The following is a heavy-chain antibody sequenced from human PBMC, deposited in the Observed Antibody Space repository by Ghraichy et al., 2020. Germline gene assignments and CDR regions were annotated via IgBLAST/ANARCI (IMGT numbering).Heavy chain of an antibody. Sequence: SETLSLTCAVYGGSFSGYYWSWIRQPPGKGLEWIGEINHSGSTNYNPSLKSRVTISVDTSKNQFSLKLSSVTAADTAVYYCARGSAYGAVVVVAARHWFDPWGQGTLVTVSS. CDR2: INHSGST. D-gene: IGHD2-15*01. J-gene: IGHJ5*02. CDR3: ARGSAYGAVVVVAARHWFDP. CDR1: GGSFSGYY. V-gene: IGHV4-34*01.